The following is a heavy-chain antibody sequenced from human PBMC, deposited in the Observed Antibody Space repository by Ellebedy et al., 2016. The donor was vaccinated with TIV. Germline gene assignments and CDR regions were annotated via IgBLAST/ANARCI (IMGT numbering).Heavy chain of an antibody. CDR1: GGTFSSYA. J-gene: IGHJ6*02. CDR3: ARVWSPGQQLVPAYYGMDV. CDR2: IVPFFGTA. V-gene: IGHV1-69*13. Sequence: AASVKVSCKASGGTFSSYAISWVRQAPGQGLEWMGGIVPFFGTANSAQKFQGRVTITADESTSTAYMELSSLRSEDTAVYYCARVWSPGQQLVPAYYGMDVWGQGTTVTVSS. D-gene: IGHD6-13*01.